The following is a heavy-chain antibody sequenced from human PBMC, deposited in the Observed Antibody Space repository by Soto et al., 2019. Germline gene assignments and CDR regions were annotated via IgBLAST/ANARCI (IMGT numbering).Heavy chain of an antibody. CDR1: GGSISSTGYF. CDR2: IFYSGST. Sequence: QVQLQESGPGLVKPSQTLSLTCTVSGGSISSTGYFWTWIRQHPGKGVEWIGYIFYSGSTFHNPSLKSRVTISVDTSKNQFSLELSSVTAADTAVYYCAREAGSGDYFDYWGQGTLVTVSS. CDR3: AREAGSGDYFDY. V-gene: IGHV4-31*03. D-gene: IGHD1-26*01. J-gene: IGHJ4*02.